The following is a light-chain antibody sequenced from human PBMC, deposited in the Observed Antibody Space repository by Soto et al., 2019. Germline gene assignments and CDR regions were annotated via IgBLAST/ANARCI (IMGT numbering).Light chain of an antibody. V-gene: IGLV2-11*01. Sequence: QSVLTQPCSVSVSPGQSVTISCTGTSSDVGRYNCGSWYQQHPGKAPQLIIYDVTQRPSGVPDRFSGSKSGNTASLSISGLQADDAADYYCCSPSASYTSVFGTGTKVTVL. CDR3: CSPSASYTSV. CDR1: SSDVGRYNC. CDR2: DVT. J-gene: IGLJ1*01.